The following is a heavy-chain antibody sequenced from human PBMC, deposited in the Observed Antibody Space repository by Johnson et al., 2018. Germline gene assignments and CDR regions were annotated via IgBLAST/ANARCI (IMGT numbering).Heavy chain of an antibody. CDR2: IKQDGSEK. CDR3: ARSTQSAFDI. V-gene: IGHV3-7*01. CDR1: GFTFSSYW. D-gene: IGHD2-2*01. J-gene: IGHJ3*02. Sequence: VQLQESGGGLVQPGGSLRLSCAASGFTFSSYWMRWVRQAPGKGLEWVANIKQDGSEKYYVDSVKGRFNISRENAKNSLYLQMNSRSAEDTAVYYCARSTQSAFDIWGQGTMVTVSS.